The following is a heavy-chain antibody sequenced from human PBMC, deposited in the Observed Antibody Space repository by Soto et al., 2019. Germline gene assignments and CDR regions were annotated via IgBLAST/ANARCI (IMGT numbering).Heavy chain of an antibody. J-gene: IGHJ5*02. CDR2: IDPADSYT. Sequence: GESLKISCTGSGYSFANYWITWVRQMPGKGLEWMGRIDPADSYTNYSPSFQGHVTFSVDKSIDTAYLQWRSLQASDTAMYYCARRHSSSSGFDPWGQGTLVTVS. CDR1: GYSFANYW. V-gene: IGHV5-10-1*01. CDR3: ARRHSSSSGFDP. D-gene: IGHD6-6*01.